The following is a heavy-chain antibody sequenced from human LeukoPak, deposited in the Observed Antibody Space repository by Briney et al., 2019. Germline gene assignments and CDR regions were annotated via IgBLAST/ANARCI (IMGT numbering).Heavy chain of an antibody. CDR1: GGSISSYY. J-gene: IGHJ4*02. D-gene: IGHD6-13*01. CDR3: ARVRYSSSWLVYFDY. V-gene: IGHV4-59*01. Sequence: TASETLSLTCTVSGGSISSYYWSWIRQPPGKGLEWIGYIYYSGSTNYNPSLKSRVTISVDTSKNQFSLKLSSVTAADTAVYYCARVRYSSSWLVYFDYWGQGTLVTVSS. CDR2: IYYSGST.